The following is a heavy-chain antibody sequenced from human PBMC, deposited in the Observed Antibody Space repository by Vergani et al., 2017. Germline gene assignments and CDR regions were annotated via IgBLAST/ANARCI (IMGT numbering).Heavy chain of an antibody. CDR1: GFTFSSYW. Sequence: EVQLVESGGGLVQPGGSLRLSCAASGFTFSSYWMHWVRQAPGKGLVWVSRVNSDGSGTSYADSVRGRFTISRDNAKNTLYLQMNSLRAEDTAVYYCAKGATIFGVVMICWGQGTLVTVSS. V-gene: IGHV3-74*01. CDR2: VNSDGSGT. D-gene: IGHD3-3*01. J-gene: IGHJ4*02. CDR3: AKGATIFGVVMIC.